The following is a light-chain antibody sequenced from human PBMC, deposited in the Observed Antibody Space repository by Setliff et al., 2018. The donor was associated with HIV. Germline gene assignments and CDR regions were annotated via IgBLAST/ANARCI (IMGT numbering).Light chain of an antibody. J-gene: IGLJ1*01. Sequence: QSALSQPASVSGSPGQSIFISCTGTSADVGVYDFVSWYQQHPGKAPKLILYDVSNRPSGVSNRFSGSKSGNTASLAISGLQADDEADYYCCSYAGSDTFVVFGTGTKVTVL. CDR1: SADVGVYDF. CDR3: CSYAGSDTFVV. V-gene: IGLV2-23*02. CDR2: DVS.